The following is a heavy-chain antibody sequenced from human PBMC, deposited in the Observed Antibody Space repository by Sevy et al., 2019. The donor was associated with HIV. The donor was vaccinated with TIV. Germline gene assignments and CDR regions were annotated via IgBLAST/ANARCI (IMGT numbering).Heavy chain of an antibody. Sequence: ASVKVSCKASGYTFTSYYMHWVRQAPGQGLEWMGIINPSGGSTSYAQKFQGRVTMTRDTSTSTVYMELNSLRDEDTAVYFCARVQYYHYVWGSYRYDYWGQGTLVTVSS. CDR1: GYTFTSYY. D-gene: IGHD3-16*02. CDR3: ARVQYYHYVWGSYRYDY. CDR2: INPSGGST. V-gene: IGHV1-46*01. J-gene: IGHJ4*02.